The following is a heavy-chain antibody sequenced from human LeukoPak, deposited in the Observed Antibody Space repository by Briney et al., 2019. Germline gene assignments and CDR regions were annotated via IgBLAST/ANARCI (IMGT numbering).Heavy chain of an antibody. Sequence: SVKVSCKASGGTFISYAISWVRQAPGQGREWMGRIIPIFGTANYAQKFQGRVTITTDESTSTAYMELSSLRSEDTAVYCCARVEGGVWGFDIWGQGTMVTVSS. CDR2: IIPIFGTA. CDR3: ARVEGGVWGFDI. V-gene: IGHV1-69*05. J-gene: IGHJ3*02. CDR1: GGTFISYA. D-gene: IGHD2-8*02.